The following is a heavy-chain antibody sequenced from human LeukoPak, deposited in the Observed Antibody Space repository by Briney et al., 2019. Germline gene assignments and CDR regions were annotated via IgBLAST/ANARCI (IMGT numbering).Heavy chain of an antibody. CDR1: GFTFSSYA. CDR2: ISGSGGST. V-gene: IGHV3-23*01. Sequence: PGGSLRLSCAASGFTFSSYAMSWVRQAPGKGLEWVSAISGSGGSTYYADSVKGRFTFSRDNSKNTLYLQMNSLRAEDTAVYYCATGLRYEYYFDYWGQGTLVTVSS. D-gene: IGHD4-17*01. CDR3: ATGLRYEYYFDY. J-gene: IGHJ4*02.